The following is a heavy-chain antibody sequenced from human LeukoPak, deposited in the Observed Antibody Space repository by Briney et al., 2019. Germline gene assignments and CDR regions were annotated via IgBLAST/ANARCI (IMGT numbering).Heavy chain of an antibody. J-gene: IGHJ4*02. CDR2: INPNSGGT. Sequence: ASVKVSCKASGYTFTGYYMHWVRQAPGQGLEWMGWINPNSGGTNYAQKFQGRATMTRDTSISTAYMELSKLRSDDTAVYSCARDYGFYSGLYFFDYWGQGTLVTVSS. CDR1: GYTFTGYY. V-gene: IGHV1-2*02. CDR3: ARDYGFYSGLYFFDY. D-gene: IGHD1-26*01.